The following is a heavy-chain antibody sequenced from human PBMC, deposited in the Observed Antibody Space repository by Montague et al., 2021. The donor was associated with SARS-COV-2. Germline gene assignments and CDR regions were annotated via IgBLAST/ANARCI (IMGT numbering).Heavy chain of an antibody. J-gene: IGHJ4*02. CDR1: GFTFSSYA. Sequence: SLRLSCAASGFTFSSYAMHWVRQAPGKGLEWVAVISYDGSNKYYADSVKGRFTISRDNSKNTLYLQMNSLRAEDTAVYYCARDYSDSVLLWFGKLPSQPIDYWGQGTLVTVSS. V-gene: IGHV3-30*04. D-gene: IGHD3-10*01. CDR2: ISYDGSNK. CDR3: ARDYSDSVLLWFGKLPSQPIDY.